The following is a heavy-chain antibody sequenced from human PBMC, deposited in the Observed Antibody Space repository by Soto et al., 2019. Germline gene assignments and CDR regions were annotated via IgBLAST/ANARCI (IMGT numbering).Heavy chain of an antibody. CDR2: IIPVLGTT. J-gene: IGHJ6*02. CDR1: GDTFSSYT. CDR3: ARRRYCGYDCYHKHYYGMDV. D-gene: IGHD2-21*02. Sequence: QVQLVQSGAEVKKPGSSVKVSCRASGDTFSSYTVNWVRQAPGRGLEWLGRIIPVLGTTDYAQKFKGRVTITANKSTTIVYMELSSLRSEARAVYYCARRRYCGYDCYHKHYYGMDVWGQGTTVTVAS. V-gene: IGHV1-69*08.